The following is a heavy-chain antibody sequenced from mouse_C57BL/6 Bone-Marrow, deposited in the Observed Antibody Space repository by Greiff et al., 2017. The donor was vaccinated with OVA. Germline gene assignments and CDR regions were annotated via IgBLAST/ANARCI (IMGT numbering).Heavy chain of an antibody. Sequence: VQLQQSGADLAKPGASVKLSCKASGFSFTSYWMHWVNQRPGQGLEWIGYIYPSCGYTKYYQMFTGKATLTADKTSSTAYMQLSSLTYEDSAVYYCTRIWIFHYFDYWGQGTTLTVSS. CDR3: TRIWIFHYFDY. D-gene: IGHD1-1*02. CDR2: IYPSCGYT. CDR1: GFSFTSYW. V-gene: IGHV1-7*01. J-gene: IGHJ2*01.